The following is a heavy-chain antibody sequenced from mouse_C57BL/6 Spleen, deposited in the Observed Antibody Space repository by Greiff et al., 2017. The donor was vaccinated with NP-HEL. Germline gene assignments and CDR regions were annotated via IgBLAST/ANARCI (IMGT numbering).Heavy chain of an antibody. J-gene: IGHJ4*01. D-gene: IGHD1-1*02. CDR3: ARGGSYDAMDY. CDR2: INPSSGYT. V-gene: IGHV1-4*01. CDR1: GYTFTSCT. Sequence: QVQLQQSGAELARPGASVKMSCKASGYTFTSCTMHWVKQRPGQGLEWIGYINPSSGYTKYNQKFKDKATLTADKSSSTAYMQLSSLTSEDSAVYYCARGGSYDAMDYWGQGTSVTVSS.